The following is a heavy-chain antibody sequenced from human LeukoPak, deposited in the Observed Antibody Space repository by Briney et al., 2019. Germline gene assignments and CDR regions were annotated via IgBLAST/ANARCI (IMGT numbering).Heavy chain of an antibody. J-gene: IGHJ4*02. CDR3: ARDRQWLQTHYFDY. Sequence: GGSLRLSCAASGFTFRNYGMHWVRQAPGKGLEWVAVIWYDGSNKYYADSVRGRSTVSRDNAKNTLYLQMNSLKAEDTVVYYCARDRQWLQTHYFDYWGQGTLISVSS. CDR1: GFTFRNYG. D-gene: IGHD5-12*01. V-gene: IGHV3-33*01. CDR2: IWYDGSNK.